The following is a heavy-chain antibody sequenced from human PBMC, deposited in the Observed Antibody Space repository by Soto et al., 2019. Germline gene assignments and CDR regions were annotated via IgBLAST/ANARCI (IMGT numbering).Heavy chain of an antibody. V-gene: IGHV3-30-3*01. CDR2: ISYDGSNK. J-gene: IGHJ4*02. D-gene: IGHD3-3*01. Sequence: QVQLVESGGGVVQPGRSLRLSCAASGFTFSSYAMHWVRQAPGKGLEWVAVISYDGSNKYYADSVKGRFTISRDNSKNTLYLQMNSLRAEDTAVYYCARDHGGTDFAEWTYYFDYWGQGTLVTVSS. CDR3: ARDHGGTDFAEWTYYFDY. CDR1: GFTFSSYA.